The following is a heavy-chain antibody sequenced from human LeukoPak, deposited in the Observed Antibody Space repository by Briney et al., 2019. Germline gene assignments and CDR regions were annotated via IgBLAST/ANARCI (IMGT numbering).Heavy chain of an antibody. J-gene: IGHJ4*02. V-gene: IGHV3-7*03. Sequence: QPGGSLRLSCAASGFTFSSYWMSWVRQAPGKGLEWVANIKQDGSEKYYVDSAKGRFTISRDNAKNSLYLQMNSLIAEDTAVYYCARGRGSGSYYYSDYWGQGTLVTVSS. CDR2: IKQDGSEK. CDR3: ARGRGSGSYYYSDY. D-gene: IGHD1-26*01. CDR1: GFTFSSYW.